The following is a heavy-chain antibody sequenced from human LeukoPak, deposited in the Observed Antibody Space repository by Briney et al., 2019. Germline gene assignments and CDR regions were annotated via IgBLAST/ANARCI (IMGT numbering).Heavy chain of an antibody. CDR1: GFTFSSYG. J-gene: IGHJ4*02. CDR2: IRYDGSNK. CDR3: PKPLLTPGN. Sequence: PGGSLRLSCAASGFTFSSYGMHWVRQAPGKGLEWVAFIRYDGSNKYYADSVRGRFTISRDNSRNALYLQLSRLRVDDTAFYYCPKPLLTPGNWGPGTLVTVSS. D-gene: IGHD4-23*01. V-gene: IGHV3-30*02.